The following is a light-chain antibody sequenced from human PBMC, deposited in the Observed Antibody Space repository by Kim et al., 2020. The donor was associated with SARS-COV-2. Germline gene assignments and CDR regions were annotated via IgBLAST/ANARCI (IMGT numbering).Light chain of an antibody. CDR2: EVN. CDR1: SNDVGAYNY. CDR3: SSYAGSNNLV. J-gene: IGLJ2*01. Sequence: QSVLTQPPSASGSPGQSVTISCTGTSNDVGAYNYVSWYQQHPGKAPKLMIFEVNKRPSGVPDRFSGSKSGNTASLTVSGLQGEDEADYYCSSYAGSNNLVFGGGTQLTVL. V-gene: IGLV2-8*01.